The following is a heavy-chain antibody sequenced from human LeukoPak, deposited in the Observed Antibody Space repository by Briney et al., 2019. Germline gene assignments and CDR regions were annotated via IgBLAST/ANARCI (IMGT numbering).Heavy chain of an antibody. CDR1: GFTFSSYS. J-gene: IGHJ4*02. D-gene: IGHD6-13*01. V-gene: IGHV3-21*01. Sequence: GGSLRLSCAAAGFTFSSYSMNWVRQAPGKGLEWVSSISISSSYIYYADSVKGRFTISRDNAKNSLDLQMNSLRAEDTAVYYCARDRSSSSWTFFDYWGQGTLVTVSS. CDR3: ARDRSSSSWTFFDY. CDR2: ISISSSYI.